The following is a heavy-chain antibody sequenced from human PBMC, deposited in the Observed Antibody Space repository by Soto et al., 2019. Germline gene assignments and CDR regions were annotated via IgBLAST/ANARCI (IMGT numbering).Heavy chain of an antibody. CDR2: INPSGGGT. CDR3: ARAPSGGWPRDAFDI. Sequence: ASVKVSCKASGYTFTSYYMHWVRQAPGQGLEWMGIINPSGGGTNYAQKFQGRVTITADESTSTAYMELSSLRSEDTAVYYCARAPSGGWPRDAFDIWGQGTMVTVSS. D-gene: IGHD6-19*01. J-gene: IGHJ3*02. CDR1: GYTFTSYY. V-gene: IGHV1-46*01.